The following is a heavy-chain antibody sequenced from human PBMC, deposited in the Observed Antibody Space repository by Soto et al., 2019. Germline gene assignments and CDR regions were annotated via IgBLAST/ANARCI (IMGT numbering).Heavy chain of an antibody. V-gene: IGHV3-23*01. Sequence: GGSLRLSCAASGFTFSSYAMSWVRQAPGKGLEWVSAISGSGGSTYYADSVKGRFTISRDNSKNTLYLQMNSLRAEDTAVYYCAKEWNYYYDNLYYGMDVWGQGTTVTVSS. CDR3: AKEWNYYYDNLYYGMDV. CDR2: ISGSGGST. CDR1: GFTFSSYA. J-gene: IGHJ6*02. D-gene: IGHD3-22*01.